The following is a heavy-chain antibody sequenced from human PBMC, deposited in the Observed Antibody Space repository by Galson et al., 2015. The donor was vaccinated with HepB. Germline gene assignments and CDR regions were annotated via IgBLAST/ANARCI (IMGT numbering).Heavy chain of an antibody. CDR3: ARDLIAARPGWFDP. V-gene: IGHV1-18*04. CDR1: GYTFNTYG. D-gene: IGHD6-6*01. CDR2: ISAYNGNT. J-gene: IGHJ5*02. Sequence: SVKVSCKASGYTFNTYGISWVRQAPGQALEWMGWISAYNGNTNYAQKLQGRVTMTTDTSTSTAYMELRSLRSDDTAVYYCARDLIAARPGWFDPWGQGTLVTVSS.